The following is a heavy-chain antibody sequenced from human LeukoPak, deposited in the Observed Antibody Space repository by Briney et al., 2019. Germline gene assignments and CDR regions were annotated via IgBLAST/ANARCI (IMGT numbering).Heavy chain of an antibody. D-gene: IGHD1-26*01. CDR1: GGPISSTRYN. V-gene: IGHV4-39*01. CDR2: ISYSGTT. CDR3: AKPTVGAAKGFCD. J-gene: IGHJ4*01. Sequence: SETRSSTGTVSGGPISSTRYNWGGIRQPPGKELEWIGSISYSGTTFYNPSLKSRVTISVDTSKNQFSLTLSSVTAADTAVYYFAKPTVGAAKGFCDLGQGTLVTVSS.